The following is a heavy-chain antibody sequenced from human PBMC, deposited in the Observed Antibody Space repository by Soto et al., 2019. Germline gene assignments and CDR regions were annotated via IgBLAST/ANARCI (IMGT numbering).Heavy chain of an antibody. CDR3: AKLFYSSGYYGPHYYYGMDV. Sequence: PGGSLGLSCAASGFTFSSYGMHWVRQAPGKGLEWVAVISYDGSNKYYADSVKGRFTISRDNSKNTLYLQMNSLRAEDTAVYYCAKLFYSSGYYGPHYYYGMDVWGQGTTVTVSS. D-gene: IGHD3-22*01. CDR1: GFTFSSYG. CDR2: ISYDGSNK. V-gene: IGHV3-30*18. J-gene: IGHJ6*02.